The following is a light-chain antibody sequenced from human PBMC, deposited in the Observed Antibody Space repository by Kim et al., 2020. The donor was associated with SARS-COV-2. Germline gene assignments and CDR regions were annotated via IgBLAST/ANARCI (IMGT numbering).Light chain of an antibody. V-gene: IGKV3-20*01. CDR3: HQYTTSSWT. CDR1: QRVSSSY. CDR2: GTS. Sequence: PGERATLSCRASQRVSSSYLAWYQQKPGQAPRLLICGTSSRATGIPDRFSGSGSVTDFTLTISRLEPEDSAVYYCHQYTTSSWTFGQGTKVDIK. J-gene: IGKJ1*01.